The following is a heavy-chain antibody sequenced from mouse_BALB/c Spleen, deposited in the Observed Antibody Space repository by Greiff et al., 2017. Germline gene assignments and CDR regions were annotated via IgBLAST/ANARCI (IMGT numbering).Heavy chain of an antibody. CDR2: ILPGSGST. D-gene: IGHD1-1*01. Sequence: VQLQQSGAELMKPGASVKISCKATGYTFSSYWIEWVKQRPGHGLEWIGEILPGSGSTNYNEKFKGKATFTADTSSNTAYMQLSSLTSEDSAVYYCASPLTTVVATDYWGQGTTLTVSS. CDR1: GYTFSSYW. CDR3: ASPLTTVVATDY. J-gene: IGHJ2*01. V-gene: IGHV1-9*01.